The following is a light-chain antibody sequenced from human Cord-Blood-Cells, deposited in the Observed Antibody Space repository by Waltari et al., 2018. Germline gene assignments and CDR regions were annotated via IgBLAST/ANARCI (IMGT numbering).Light chain of an antibody. CDR3: CSYAGSSTWV. V-gene: IGLV2-23*01. CDR2: EGS. CDR1: SSYVARYNV. Sequence: QSALTQPASVSGSPAQSITIACTGNSSYVARYNVVSCYQQHPGKAPKLMIYEGSKRPSGVSNRFSGSKSGNTASLTISGLQAEDEADYYCCSYAGSSTWVFGGGTKLTVL. J-gene: IGLJ3*02.